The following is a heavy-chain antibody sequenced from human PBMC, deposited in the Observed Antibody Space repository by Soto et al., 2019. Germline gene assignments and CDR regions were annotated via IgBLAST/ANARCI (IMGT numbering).Heavy chain of an antibody. V-gene: IGHV3-15*01. J-gene: IGHJ4*02. Sequence: GGSLRLSCAASGFTFSNAWMSWVRQAPGKGLEWVGRIKSKTDGGTTDYAAPVKGRFTTSRDDSKNTLYLQMNSLKTEYTAVYYCTTGRGVTPPFDYWGQGTLVTVSS. CDR3: TTGRGVTPPFDY. CDR1: GFTFSNAW. D-gene: IGHD2-21*02. CDR2: IKSKTDGGTT.